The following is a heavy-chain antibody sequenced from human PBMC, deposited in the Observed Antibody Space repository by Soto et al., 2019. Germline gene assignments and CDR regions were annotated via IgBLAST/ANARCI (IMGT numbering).Heavy chain of an antibody. CDR2: ISGSGGST. CDR3: AKGVRIAAVQGYFDY. Sequence: EVQLLESGGGLVQPGGSLRLSCAASGFSFSSYAMSWVRQAPGKGLEWVSAISGSGGSTYYADSVKGRFTISRDNSKNTLYLQMNRLRAEDTAVYYCAKGVRIAAVQGYFDYWGQGTLVTVSS. CDR1: GFSFSSYA. D-gene: IGHD6-13*01. V-gene: IGHV3-23*01. J-gene: IGHJ4*02.